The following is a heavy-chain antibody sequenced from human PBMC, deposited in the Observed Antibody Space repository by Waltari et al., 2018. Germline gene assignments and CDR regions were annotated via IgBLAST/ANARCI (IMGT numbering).Heavy chain of an antibody. CDR2: IYHSGST. Sequence: QVQLQESGPGLVKPSETLSLTCAVSGYSISSGYYWGWIRQPPGKGLEWIGSIYHSGSTDYNPSLKGRVTISVDTSKNQCSLKRSSVTAADTAVYYCAREREGYYGSGNDWGQGTLVTVSS. J-gene: IGHJ4*02. D-gene: IGHD3-10*01. CDR1: GYSISSGYY. V-gene: IGHV4-38-2*02. CDR3: AREREGYYGSGND.